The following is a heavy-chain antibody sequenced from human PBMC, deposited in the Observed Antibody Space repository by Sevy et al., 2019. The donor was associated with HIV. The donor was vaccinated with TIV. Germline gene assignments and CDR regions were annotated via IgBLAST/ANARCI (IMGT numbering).Heavy chain of an antibody. J-gene: IGHJ6*02. CDR2: ISAYNGNT. Sequence: ASVKVSCKASGYTFTSYGISWVRQAPGQGLEWMGWISAYNGNTNYAQKLQGRVTMTTDTSTSTAYMELRSLRSDDTAVYYCARDQRQVGWSYSWAPYYYYYGIDVWGQGTTVTVSS. CDR1: GYTFTSYG. D-gene: IGHD1-26*01. CDR3: ARDQRQVGWSYSWAPYYYYYGIDV. V-gene: IGHV1-18*01.